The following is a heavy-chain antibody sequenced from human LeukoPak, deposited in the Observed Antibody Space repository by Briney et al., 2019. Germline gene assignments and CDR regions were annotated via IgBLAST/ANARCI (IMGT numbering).Heavy chain of an antibody. Sequence: SETLSLTCSVSGGSISGSSYNWAWIRQPPGKGLEWIGTIYYSGNTYYNPSLKSRVTMSVDTSKNQFSLKLSSVTAADTAVYYCARSLRGAAHHFDYWGQGTLVTVSS. CDR3: ARSLRGAAHHFDY. CDR2: IYYSGNT. J-gene: IGHJ4*02. V-gene: IGHV4-39*01. CDR1: GGSISGSSYN. D-gene: IGHD2-15*01.